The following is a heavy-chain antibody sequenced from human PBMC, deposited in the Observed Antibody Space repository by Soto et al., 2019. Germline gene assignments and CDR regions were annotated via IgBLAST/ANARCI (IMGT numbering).Heavy chain of an antibody. CDR3: ARDPHRGGYPLPSLFDY. CDR1: GFTFSSYA. D-gene: IGHD6-13*01. J-gene: IGHJ4*02. V-gene: IGHV3-30-3*01. CDR2: ISYDGSNK. Sequence: QVQLVESGGGVVQPGRSLRLSCAASGFTFSSYAMHWVRQAPGKGLEWVAVISYDGSNKYYADSVKGRFTISRDNSKNTLYLQMNSLRAEDTAVYYRARDPHRGGYPLPSLFDYWGQGTLVTVSS.